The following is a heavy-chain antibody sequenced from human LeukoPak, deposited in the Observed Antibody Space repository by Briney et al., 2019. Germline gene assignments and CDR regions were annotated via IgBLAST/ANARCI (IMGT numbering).Heavy chain of an antibody. CDR2: INPSGGST. CDR3: ARQYYYDSSAFDY. Sequence: ASVKVSCKASGYTFTSYYMHWVRQAPGQGLEWMGIINPSGGSTNYAQKFQGRVTITADESTSTAYMELSSLRSEDTAVYYCARQYYYDSSAFDYWGQGTLVTVSS. V-gene: IGHV1-46*01. J-gene: IGHJ4*02. CDR1: GYTFTSYY. D-gene: IGHD3-22*01.